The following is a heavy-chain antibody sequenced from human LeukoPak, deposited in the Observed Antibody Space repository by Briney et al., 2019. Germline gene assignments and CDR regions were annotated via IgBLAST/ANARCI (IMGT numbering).Heavy chain of an antibody. D-gene: IGHD4-23*01. CDR1: GGTFNIYA. CDR3: AGAHPKAYGGPY. J-gene: IGHJ4*02. Sequence: SVRVSYKASGGTFNIYAISGVRQARGQGLEGVGRLIPILAIANYAQKFHGRATINADKSTSTAYMELSSLRSEDTAVYYCAGAHPKAYGGPYWGQGTLVTVSS. CDR2: LIPILAIA. V-gene: IGHV1-69*04.